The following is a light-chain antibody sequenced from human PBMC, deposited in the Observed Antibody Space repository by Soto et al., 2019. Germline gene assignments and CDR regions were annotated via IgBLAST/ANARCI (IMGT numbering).Light chain of an antibody. Sequence: ALTQPASVSGSPGQSITLSCTGTTSDVGGYHFVSWYQQHPGKAPKLMIYEVTNRPSGVSDRFSGSKSGNTASLTISGLQAEDEADYYCYSYTTTSTYVFGSGTKATVL. CDR2: EVT. CDR1: TSDVGGYHF. J-gene: IGLJ1*01. V-gene: IGLV2-14*01. CDR3: YSYTTTSTYV.